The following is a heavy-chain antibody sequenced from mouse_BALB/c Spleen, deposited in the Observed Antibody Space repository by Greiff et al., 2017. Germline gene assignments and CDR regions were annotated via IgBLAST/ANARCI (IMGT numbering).Heavy chain of an antibody. Sequence: EVMLVESGGGLVKPGGSLKLSCAASGFTFSSYTMSWVRQTPEQRLEWVATISSGGSYTYYPDSVKGRFTISRDNAKNTLYLQMSSLKSEDTAMYYCTRPGGYDWFAYWGQGTLVTVSA. V-gene: IGHV5-6-4*01. D-gene: IGHD2-2*01. CDR3: TRPGGYDWFAY. J-gene: IGHJ3*01. CDR1: GFTFSSYT. CDR2: ISSGGSYT.